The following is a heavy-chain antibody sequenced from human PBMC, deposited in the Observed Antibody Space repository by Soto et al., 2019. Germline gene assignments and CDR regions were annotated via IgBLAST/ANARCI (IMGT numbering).Heavy chain of an antibody. CDR2: IYYSGST. V-gene: IGHV4-39*01. CDR3: ARPVRGSLNWFDP. CDR1: GGSISSSSCY. Sequence: SETLSVTCTVSGGSISSSSCYWGWLRQPPGKGLEWIGSIYYSGSTYYNPSLKSRVTISVDTSKNQFSLKLSSVTAADTAVYYCARPVRGSLNWFDPWGQGTLVTVSS. D-gene: IGHD3-16*01. J-gene: IGHJ5*02.